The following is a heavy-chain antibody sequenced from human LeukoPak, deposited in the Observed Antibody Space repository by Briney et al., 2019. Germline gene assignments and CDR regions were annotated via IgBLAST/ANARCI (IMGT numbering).Heavy chain of an antibody. CDR1: GFTVSSTY. D-gene: IGHD2-2*01. V-gene: IGHV3-66*01. CDR3: ARGQCSSPSCRYFDY. J-gene: IGHJ4*02. CDR2: ITSGGNS. Sequence: QSAGSLRLSCAASGFTVSSTYMNWVRQAPGKGLEWVSVITSGGNSYYADSVKGRFTISRDNSKNTLYLQMNSLRAEDTAVYYCARGQCSSPSCRYFDYWGQGTLVTVSS.